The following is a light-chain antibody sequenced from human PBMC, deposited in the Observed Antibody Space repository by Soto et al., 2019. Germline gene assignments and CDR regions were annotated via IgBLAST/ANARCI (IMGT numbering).Light chain of an antibody. J-gene: IGLJ2*01. CDR2: YDS. CDR3: QVWDSSSDQPV. CDR1: NIGSKS. V-gene: IGLV3-21*04. Sequence: SSELTQPPSVSVAPGKTARITRGGNNIGSKSVHWYQQKPGQAPVLVIYYDSDRPSGIPERFSGSNSGNTATLTISRVEAGDEADYYCQVWDSSSDQPVFGGGTKLTVL.